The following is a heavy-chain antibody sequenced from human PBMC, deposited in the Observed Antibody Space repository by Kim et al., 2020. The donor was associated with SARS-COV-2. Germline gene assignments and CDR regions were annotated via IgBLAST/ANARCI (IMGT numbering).Heavy chain of an antibody. V-gene: IGHV1-69*01. D-gene: IGHD3-10*01. J-gene: IGHJ4*02. Sequence: QKFQGRVTITADESTSTAYMEVSSLRSEDTAVYYCARERGYYGSGSYYNAWGQGTLVTVSS. CDR3: ARERGYYGSGSYYNA.